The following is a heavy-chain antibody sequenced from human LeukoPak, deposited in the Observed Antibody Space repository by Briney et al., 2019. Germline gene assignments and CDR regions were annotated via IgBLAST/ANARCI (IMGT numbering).Heavy chain of an antibody. Sequence: GGSLRLSCAASGFTFSSYSMNWVRQAPGKGLEWVSSISTSSSYIYSVDSVKGRFTISRDNAKNSLYLQMNSLRAEDTAVYYCAGTPTVTTIVGSGYYYYYMDVWGKGTTVTISS. CDR3: AGTPTVTTIVGSGYYYYYMDV. CDR2: ISTSSSYI. D-gene: IGHD4-17*01. CDR1: GFTFSSYS. J-gene: IGHJ6*03. V-gene: IGHV3-21*01.